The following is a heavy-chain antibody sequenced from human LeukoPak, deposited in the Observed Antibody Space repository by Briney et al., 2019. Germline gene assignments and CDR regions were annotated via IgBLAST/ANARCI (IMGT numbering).Heavy chain of an antibody. CDR2: ISGSGGGT. CDR3: AKHRGDGSGWY. V-gene: IGHV3-23*01. CDR1: GFTFSDAW. Sequence: GGSLRLSCAASGFTFSDAWMTWVRQAPGKGLEWVSAISGSGGGTYYADSVKGRFTISRDNSKNTLYLQMNSLRAEDTAVYYCAKHRGDGSGWYWGQGTLVTVSS. D-gene: IGHD6-19*01. J-gene: IGHJ4*02.